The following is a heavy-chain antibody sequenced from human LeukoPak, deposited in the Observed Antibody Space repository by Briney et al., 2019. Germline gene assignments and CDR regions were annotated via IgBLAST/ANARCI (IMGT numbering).Heavy chain of an antibody. D-gene: IGHD5-18*01. V-gene: IGHV3-48*01. J-gene: IGHJ4*02. CDR1: GFTFSNYS. CDR3: TRDLFGTAMVG. Sequence: GGSLRLSCAASGFTFSNYSMNWVRQAPGKGLEWVSYISSSSSTIYYADSVKGRFTISRDNAKNSLYLQMNSLRAEDTAVYYCTRDLFGTAMVGWGQGTLVTVSS. CDR2: ISSSSSTI.